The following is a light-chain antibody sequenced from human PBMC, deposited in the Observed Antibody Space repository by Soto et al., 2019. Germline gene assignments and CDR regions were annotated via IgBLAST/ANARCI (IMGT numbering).Light chain of an antibody. CDR2: RTS. CDR3: QQYGHSPSS. J-gene: IGKJ3*01. Sequence: EIVLTQSPGPLSLSPGERATLSCRASQSVSSTYLAWYQQKPGQAPRLLIYRTSTRATGILDRFSGSGSGTDFTLTISRLEPEDFAVYYCQQYGHSPSSFGPGTKVDIK. V-gene: IGKV3-20*01. CDR1: QSVSSTY.